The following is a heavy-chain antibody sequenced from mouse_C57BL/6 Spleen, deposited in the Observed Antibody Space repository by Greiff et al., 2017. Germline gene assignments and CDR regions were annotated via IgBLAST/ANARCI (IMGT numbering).Heavy chain of an antibody. CDR2: IFTSDSET. V-gene: IGHV1-61*01. CDR3: ARFYYGSSPFAY. J-gene: IGHJ3*01. D-gene: IGHD1-1*01. Sequence: QVQLQQPGAELVRPGYSVKLSCKASGYTFTSYWMDWVKQRPGQGLEWIGNIFTSDSETHYNQKFKDKATLTVDKSSSTAYMQLSSLTSEDSSVYYCARFYYGSSPFAYWGQGTLVTVSA. CDR1: GYTFTSYW.